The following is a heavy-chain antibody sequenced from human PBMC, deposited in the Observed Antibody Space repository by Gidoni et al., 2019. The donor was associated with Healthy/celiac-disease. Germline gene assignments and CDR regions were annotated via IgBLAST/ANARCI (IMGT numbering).Heavy chain of an antibody. CDR3: TTWLLTGTSRIRGY. CDR2: IKSKTDGGTT. J-gene: IGHJ4*02. V-gene: IGHV3-15*01. Sequence: EVQLVESGVGLLKPGGSLRLSCAASGFTFSTAWMSWVRQAPGKGLEWAGRIKSKTDGGTTDYAAHVKGRFTISRDDSKNTLYLQMNSLKTEDTAVYYCTTWLLTGTSRIRGYWGQGTLVTVSS. D-gene: IGHD1-7*01. CDR1: GFTFSTAW.